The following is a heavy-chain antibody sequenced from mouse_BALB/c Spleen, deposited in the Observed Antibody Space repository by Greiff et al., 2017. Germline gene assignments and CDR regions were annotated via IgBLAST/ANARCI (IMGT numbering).Heavy chain of an antibody. CDR1: GFSLTSYG. CDR2: IWAGGST. J-gene: IGHJ3*01. V-gene: IGHV2-9*02. CDR3: ARDREGFAY. Sequence: VKLMESGPGLVAPSQSLSITCTVSGFSLTSYGVHWVRQPPGKGLEWLGVIWAGGSTNYNSALMSRLSISKDNSKSQVFLKMNSLQTDDTAMYYCARDREGFAYWGQGTLVTVSA.